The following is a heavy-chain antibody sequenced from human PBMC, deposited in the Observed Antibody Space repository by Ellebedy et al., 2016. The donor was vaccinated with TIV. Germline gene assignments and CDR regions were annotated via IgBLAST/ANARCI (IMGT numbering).Heavy chain of an antibody. CDR2: IYYSGST. CDR1: GGSISSSSYY. Sequence: GSLRLSXTVSGGSISSSSYYWGWIRQPPGKGLEWIGSIYYSGSTYYNPSLKSRVTISVDTSKNQFSLKLSSVTAADTAVYYCARDRWANYYVDIVATMLYGMDVWGQGTTVTVSS. V-gene: IGHV4-39*07. J-gene: IGHJ6*02. CDR3: ARDRWANYYVDIVATMLYGMDV. D-gene: IGHD5-12*01.